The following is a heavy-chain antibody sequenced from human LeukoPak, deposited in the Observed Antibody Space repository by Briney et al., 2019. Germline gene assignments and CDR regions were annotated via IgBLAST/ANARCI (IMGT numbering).Heavy chain of an antibody. CDR2: IYPSGSS. J-gene: IGHJ5*02. D-gene: IGHD2-15*01. Sequence: ETLSLTCTVSGGSISSYYWSWIRQPAGKGLEWIGRIYPSGSSNYNPSLKSRVTMSVDTSKNQFSLKLRSVTAADTAVYYCARTYDCSGGSCYSWFDPWGQGTLVTVSS. CDR1: GGSISSYY. V-gene: IGHV4-4*07. CDR3: ARTYDCSGGSCYSWFDP.